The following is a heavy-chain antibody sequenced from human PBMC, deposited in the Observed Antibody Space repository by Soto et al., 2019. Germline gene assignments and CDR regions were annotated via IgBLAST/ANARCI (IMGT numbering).Heavy chain of an antibody. V-gene: IGHV4-30-4*08. CDR1: GDTISTGGYT. J-gene: IGHJ4*02. CDR3: ASQYSGWPYFFVY. CDR2: IYYSGST. D-gene: IGHD3-10*01. Sequence: SETMSLTCDVSGDTISTGGYTWDWIRQPPGKGLEWIGYIYYSGSTYYNPSLKSRVTISVDTSKNQFSLKLSSVTAADTAVYYCASQYSGWPYFFVYWGQGTLVTVSS.